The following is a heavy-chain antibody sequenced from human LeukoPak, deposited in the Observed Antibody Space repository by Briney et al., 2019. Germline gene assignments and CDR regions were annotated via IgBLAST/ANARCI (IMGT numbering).Heavy chain of an antibody. V-gene: IGHV1-2*02. CDR3: ARDSSSISPATY. J-gene: IGHJ4*02. CDR1: GYTFTGYY. CDR2: INPNSGGT. Sequence: TSVKVSCKASGYTFTGYYMHWVRQAPGQGLEWMGWINPNSGGTNYAQKFQGRVTMTRDTSISTAYMELSRLRSDDTAVYYCARDSSSISPATYWGQGTLVTVPS. D-gene: IGHD6-6*01.